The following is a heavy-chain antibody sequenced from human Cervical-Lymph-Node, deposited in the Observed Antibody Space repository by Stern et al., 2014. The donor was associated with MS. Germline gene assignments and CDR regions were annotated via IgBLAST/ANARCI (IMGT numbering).Heavy chain of an antibody. Sequence: QVQLVQSGAEVKKPGASVKVSCKASGYTFTSYGISWVRQAPGQGLEWMGWISAYNGNTNYAQKLQGRVTMTTDTSTSTAYMELRSLRSDDTAVYYCAREGHGYSSGWYEDYYYYYGMDVWGQGTTVTVSS. V-gene: IGHV1-18*01. CDR3: AREGHGYSSGWYEDYYYYYGMDV. CDR2: ISAYNGNT. D-gene: IGHD6-19*01. CDR1: GYTFTSYG. J-gene: IGHJ6*02.